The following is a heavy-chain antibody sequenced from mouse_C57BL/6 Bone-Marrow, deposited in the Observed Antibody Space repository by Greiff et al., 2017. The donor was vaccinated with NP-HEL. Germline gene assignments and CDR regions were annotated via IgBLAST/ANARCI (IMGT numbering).Heavy chain of an antibody. Sequence: EVKVVESGEGLVKPGGSLKLSCAASGFTFSSYAMSWVRQTPEKRLEWVAYISSGGDYIYYADTVKGRFTISRDNARNTLYLQMSSLKSEDTAMYYCTREGDYDYGWYFDVWGTGTTVTVSS. D-gene: IGHD2-4*01. CDR1: GFTFSSYA. CDR3: TREGDYDYGWYFDV. CDR2: ISSGGDYI. V-gene: IGHV5-9-1*02. J-gene: IGHJ1*03.